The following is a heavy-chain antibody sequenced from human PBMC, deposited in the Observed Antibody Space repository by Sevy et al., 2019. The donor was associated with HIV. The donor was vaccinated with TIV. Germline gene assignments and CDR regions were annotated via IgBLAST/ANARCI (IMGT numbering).Heavy chain of an antibody. CDR3: VGVLWGSGYFDY. J-gene: IGHJ4*02. D-gene: IGHD7-27*01. CDR1: GYTFTSYG. V-gene: IGHV1-18*01. Sequence: ASVKVSCKASGYTFTSYGISWVRQAPGQGLEWMGWISDYNIETNYAQKFQGRVTMTTDTSTSTAYMELRSLRSDDTAVYYWVGVLWGSGYFDYWGQGTLVTVSS. CDR2: ISDYNIET.